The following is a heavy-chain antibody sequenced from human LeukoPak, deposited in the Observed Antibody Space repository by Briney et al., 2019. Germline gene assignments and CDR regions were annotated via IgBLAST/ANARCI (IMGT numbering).Heavy chain of an antibody. D-gene: IGHD2-15*01. V-gene: IGHV4-39*07. J-gene: IGHJ4*02. Sequence: SETLSLTCTVSGDSIRSSRYYWGWIRQPPGKGLEWIGSIYYSGSTSYNPSLKSRVTISVDTSKNQFSLKLSSVTAADTAVYYCVRDTSSVGPRDYWGQGSLVTVSS. CDR2: IYYSGST. CDR3: VRDTSSVGPRDY. CDR1: GDSIRSSRYY.